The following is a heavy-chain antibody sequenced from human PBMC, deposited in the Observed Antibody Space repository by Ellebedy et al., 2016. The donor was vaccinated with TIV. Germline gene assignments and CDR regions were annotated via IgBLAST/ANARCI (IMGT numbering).Heavy chain of an antibody. J-gene: IGHJ4*02. CDR1: GYTFTSYG. V-gene: IGHV1-18*01. CDR3: ARVDYYGSGPSLFLGY. D-gene: IGHD3-10*01. Sequence: ASVKVSXKASGYTFTSYGISWVRQAPGQGLEWMGWISAYNGNTNYAQKLQGRVTMTTDTSTSTAYMELRSLRSDDTAVYYCARVDYYGSGPSLFLGYWGQGTLVTVSS. CDR2: ISAYNGNT.